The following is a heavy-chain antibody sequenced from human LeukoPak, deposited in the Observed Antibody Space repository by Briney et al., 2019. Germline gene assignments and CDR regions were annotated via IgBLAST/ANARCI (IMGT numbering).Heavy chain of an antibody. V-gene: IGHV1-18*01. CDR3: ARGAYLAAAAPLGMDV. Sequence: PQASVKVSCKASGYTFTSYGISWVRQAPGQGLEWMGWISAYNGNTNYAQKLQGRVTMTTDTSTSTAYMELRSLRSDDTAVYYCARGAYLAAAAPLGMDVWGQGTTVTVSS. J-gene: IGHJ6*02. D-gene: IGHD6-13*01. CDR1: GYTFTSYG. CDR2: ISAYNGNT.